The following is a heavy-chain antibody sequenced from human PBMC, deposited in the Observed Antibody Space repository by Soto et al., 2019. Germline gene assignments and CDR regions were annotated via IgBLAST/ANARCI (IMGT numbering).Heavy chain of an antibody. CDR2: IYYSGST. CDR1: GGSISSGGYY. D-gene: IGHD3-10*01. Sequence: QVQLQESGPGLVKPSQTLSLTCTVSGGSISSGGYYWSWIRQHPGKGLEWIGYIYYSGSTYYNPSLKSRVTISVDTSKNQFSLKLSSVTAAATAVYYCARVFSGSGPKGYYGMDVWGQGTTVTVSS. CDR3: ARVFSGSGPKGYYGMDV. J-gene: IGHJ6*02. V-gene: IGHV4-31*03.